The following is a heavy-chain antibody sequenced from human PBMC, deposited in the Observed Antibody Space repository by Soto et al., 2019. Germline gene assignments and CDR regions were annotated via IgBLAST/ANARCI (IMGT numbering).Heavy chain of an antibody. J-gene: IGHJ4*02. D-gene: IGHD3-22*01. Sequence: GSLRLSCAASGFMFNNYAMSWVLHAPGKGLEWVSTVSVSGGTTYYADSLKGRFTISRDNSKKTVYLQMNRLRADDTAIYYCAKGLYYYDSSGYRLFDYWGQGTLVTVSS. CDR1: GFMFNNYA. CDR3: AKGLYYYDSSGYRLFDY. V-gene: IGHV3-23*01. CDR2: VSVSGGTT.